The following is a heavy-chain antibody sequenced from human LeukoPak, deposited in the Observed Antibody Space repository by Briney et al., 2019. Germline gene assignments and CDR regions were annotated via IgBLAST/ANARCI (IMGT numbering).Heavy chain of an antibody. Sequence: GASVKVSCKASGGTFSSYAISWVRQAPGQGLEWMGWMNPNSGNTGYAQKFRGRVTMTRNTSISTAYMELSSLRSEDTAVYYCARGGVGATVVDYWGQGTLVTVSS. CDR1: GGTFSSYA. CDR3: ARGGVGATVVDY. V-gene: IGHV1-8*02. CDR2: MNPNSGNT. J-gene: IGHJ4*02. D-gene: IGHD1-26*01.